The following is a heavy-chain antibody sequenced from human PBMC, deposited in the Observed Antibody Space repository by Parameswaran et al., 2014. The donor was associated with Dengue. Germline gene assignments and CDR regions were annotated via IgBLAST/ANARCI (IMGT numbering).Heavy chain of an antibody. J-gene: IGHJ6*02. CDR2: TYYRSKWYN. Sequence: WIRQSPSRGLEWLGRTYYRSKWYNDYAVSVKSRITINPDTSKNQFSLQLNSVTPEDTAVYYCARVCIRTYYGMDVWGQGTTVTVSS. D-gene: IGHD2-21*01. V-gene: IGHV6-1*01. CDR3: ARVCIRTYYGMDV.